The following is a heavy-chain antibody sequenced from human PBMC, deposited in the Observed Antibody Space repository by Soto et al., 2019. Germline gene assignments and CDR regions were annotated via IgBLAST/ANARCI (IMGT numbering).Heavy chain of an antibody. CDR2: IYYSVST. CDR1: GGSISSGDYY. D-gene: IGHD6-6*01. Sequence: SETLSLTCTVSGGSISSGDYYCRWIRQPPGKGLEWIGYIYYSVSTYYNPSLKSRVTISVDTSKNQFSLKLSSVTAADTAVYYCARVSSIAASVEPLGQGTMVTVSS. V-gene: IGHV4-30-4*01. CDR3: ARVSSIAASVEP. J-gene: IGHJ5*02.